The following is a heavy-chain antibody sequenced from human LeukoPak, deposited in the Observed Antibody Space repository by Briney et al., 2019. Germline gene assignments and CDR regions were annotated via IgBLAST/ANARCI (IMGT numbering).Heavy chain of an antibody. CDR1: GNSISSRTYY. CDR2: IYSSEST. D-gene: IGHD3-22*01. CDR3: ARGDYDSSGYYVTYDGFDI. V-gene: IGHV4-31*03. J-gene: IGHJ3*02. Sequence: SETLSLTCTVSGNSISSRTYYWSWIRQHPGKGLEWIGYIYSSESTYYSPSLKSRVTISGDTSKNQFSLRLTSVTAADTAVYYCARGDYDSSGYYVTYDGFDIWGQGKMVTVSS.